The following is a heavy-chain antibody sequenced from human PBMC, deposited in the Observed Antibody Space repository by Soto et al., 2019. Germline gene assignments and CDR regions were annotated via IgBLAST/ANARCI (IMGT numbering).Heavy chain of an antibody. CDR1: GFTFSSYG. CDR3: ARDWFGELSSLLY. D-gene: IGHD3-10*01. CDR2: IWYDGSNK. V-gene: IGHV3-33*01. J-gene: IGHJ4*02. Sequence: GGSLRLSCAASGFTFSSYGMHWVRQAPGKGLEWVAVIWYDGSNKYYADSVKGRFTISRDNSKNTLYLQMNSLRAEDTAVYYCARDWFGELSSLLYWGQGTLVTVSS.